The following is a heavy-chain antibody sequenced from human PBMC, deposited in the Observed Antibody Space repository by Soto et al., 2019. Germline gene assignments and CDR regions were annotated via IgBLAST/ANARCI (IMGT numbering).Heavy chain of an antibody. D-gene: IGHD2-2*01. CDR1: GGSISSGGYY. V-gene: IGHV4-31*03. Sequence: SETPSLTCTVSGGSISSGGYYWSWIRQHPGKGLEWIGYIYYSGSTYYNPSLKSRVTISVDTSKNQFSLKLSSVTTADTAVYYCARDLGGSTSFPWFDPWGQGTLVTVSS. J-gene: IGHJ5*02. CDR2: IYYSGST. CDR3: ARDLGGSTSFPWFDP.